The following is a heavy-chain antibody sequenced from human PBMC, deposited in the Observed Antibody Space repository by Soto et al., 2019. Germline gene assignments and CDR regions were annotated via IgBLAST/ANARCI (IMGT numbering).Heavy chain of an antibody. Sequence: QVQLVESGGGVVQPGRSLRLSCAASGFTFSSYGMHWVRQAPGKGLEWVAVIWYDGSNKYYADSVKGRFTISRDNSKNTLYLQMNSLRAEDTVVYYCARDHPYCSGGSCYYFDYWGQGTLVTVSS. CDR1: GFTFSSYG. V-gene: IGHV3-33*01. CDR3: ARDHPYCSGGSCYYFDY. D-gene: IGHD2-15*01. CDR2: IWYDGSNK. J-gene: IGHJ4*02.